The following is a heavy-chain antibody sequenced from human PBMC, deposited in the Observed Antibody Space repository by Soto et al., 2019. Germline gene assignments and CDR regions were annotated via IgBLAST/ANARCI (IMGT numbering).Heavy chain of an antibody. CDR3: ARVPDGLRYFDWSHAGDVSAFDI. CDR2: IKQDGSEK. CDR1: GFTFSSYW. V-gene: IGHV3-7*01. Sequence: GGSLRLSCAASGFTFSSYWMSGVRPAPGKGLEGGANIKQDGSEKYYVDSVKGRFTISRDNAKNSLYLQMNSLRAEDTAVYYCARVPDGLRYFDWSHAGDVSAFDIWGQGTMVTVPS. D-gene: IGHD3-9*01. J-gene: IGHJ3*02.